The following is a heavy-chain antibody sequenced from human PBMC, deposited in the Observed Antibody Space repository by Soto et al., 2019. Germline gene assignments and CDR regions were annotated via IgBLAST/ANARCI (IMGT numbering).Heavy chain of an antibody. CDR2: IKNKTDGGTT. V-gene: IGHV3-15*07. CDR1: GFTFSNAW. D-gene: IGHD3-3*01. J-gene: IGHJ5*02. Sequence: EVQLVESGGGLVKPGGSLRLSCAASGFTFSNAWMNWVRQAPGKGLEWVGRIKNKTDGGTTDYAAPVKGRFTISRDDSKNTLYLQMNSLKTEDTAVYYCTTVPAYYDFWSGFGVNGFDPWGQGTLVTVSS. CDR3: TTVPAYYDFWSGFGVNGFDP.